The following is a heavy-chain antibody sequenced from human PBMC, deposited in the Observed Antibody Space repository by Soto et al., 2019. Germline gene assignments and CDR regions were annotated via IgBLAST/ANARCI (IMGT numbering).Heavy chain of an antibody. Sequence: KGLEWVSSISSSSSYIYYADSVKGRFTISRDNAKNSLYLQMNSLRAEDTAVYYCARDDPVAGNYGMDVWGQGTTVTVSS. D-gene: IGHD6-19*01. J-gene: IGHJ6*02. CDR3: ARDDPVAGNYGMDV. CDR2: ISSSSSYI. V-gene: IGHV3-21*01.